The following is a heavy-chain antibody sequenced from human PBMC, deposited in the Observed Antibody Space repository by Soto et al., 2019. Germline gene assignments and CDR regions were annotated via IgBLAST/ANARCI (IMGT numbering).Heavy chain of an antibody. D-gene: IGHD1-26*01. CDR1: GFTFSSYA. Sequence: PGGSLRLSCAASGFTFSSYAMHWVRQAPGKGLEWVAVISYDGSNKYYADSVKGRFTISRDNSKNTLYLQMNSLRAEDTAVYYCARSREVGSSNAFDIWGQGTMVTVSS. CDR3: ARSREVGSSNAFDI. CDR2: ISYDGSNK. V-gene: IGHV3-30-3*01. J-gene: IGHJ3*02.